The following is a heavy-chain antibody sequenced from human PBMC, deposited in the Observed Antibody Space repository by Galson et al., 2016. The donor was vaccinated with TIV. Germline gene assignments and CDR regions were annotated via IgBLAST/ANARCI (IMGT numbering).Heavy chain of an antibody. CDR3: VRGGPFSGYAEIRWFTDHFDY. J-gene: IGHJ4*02. CDR2: ITHSGST. V-gene: IGHV4-34*01. Sequence: SETLSLTCGVSGGFFSDYYWSWIRQSPGKGLEWIGEITHSGSTNCNPSLKTRLTISVDVAKSQFFLELKSVTAADTAISYCVRGGPFSGYAEIRWFTDHFDYWSQGSLVTVSS. CDR1: GGFFSDYY. D-gene: IGHD6-25*01.